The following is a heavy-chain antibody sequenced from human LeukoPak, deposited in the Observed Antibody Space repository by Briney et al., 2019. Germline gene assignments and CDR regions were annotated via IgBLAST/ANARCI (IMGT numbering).Heavy chain of an antibody. V-gene: IGHV1-69*13. CDR1: GGTFSSYA. D-gene: IGHD2-21*02. Sequence: GASVKVSCKASGGTFSSYAISWVRQAPGQGLEWMGGIIPIFGTANYAQKFQGRVTITADESTSTAYMELSSLRSEDTAVYYCARSIRSYCGGDCYWEMFDYWGQGTLVTVSS. CDR2: IIPIFGTA. J-gene: IGHJ4*02. CDR3: ARSIRSYCGGDCYWEMFDY.